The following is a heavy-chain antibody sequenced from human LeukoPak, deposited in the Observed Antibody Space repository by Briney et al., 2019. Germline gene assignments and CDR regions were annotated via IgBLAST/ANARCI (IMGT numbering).Heavy chain of an antibody. V-gene: IGHV4-30-4*08. Sequence: PSETLSLTCTVSGGSISSGDYYWSWLRQPPGKGLEWIGYIYYSGSTYYNPSLKSRVTISVDTSKNQFSLKLSSVTAADTAVYYCARGVYDSSGYYPDYWGQGTLVTVSS. J-gene: IGHJ4*02. CDR1: GGSISSGDYY. D-gene: IGHD3-22*01. CDR2: IYYSGST. CDR3: ARGVYDSSGYYPDY.